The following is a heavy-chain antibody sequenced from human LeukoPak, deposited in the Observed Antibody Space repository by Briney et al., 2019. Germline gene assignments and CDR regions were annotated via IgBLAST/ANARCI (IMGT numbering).Heavy chain of an antibody. D-gene: IGHD2-21*02. CDR1: GYTFTSYD. CDR3: ARGGYYCGGDCYDAFDI. CDR2: MNPNSGNT. Sequence: GASVKVSCKASGYTFTSYDINWVRQATGQGLEWMGWMNPNSGNTGYAQKFQGRVTMTGNTSISTAHMELSSLRSEDTAVYYCARGGYYCGGDCYDAFDIWGQGTMVTVSS. J-gene: IGHJ3*02. V-gene: IGHV1-8*01.